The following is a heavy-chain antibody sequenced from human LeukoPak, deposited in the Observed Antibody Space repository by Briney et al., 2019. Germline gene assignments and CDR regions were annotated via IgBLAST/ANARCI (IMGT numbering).Heavy chain of an antibody. J-gene: IGHJ4*02. CDR2: INWNGGST. Sequence: GGSLRLSCAASGFRFDDHGMSWVRQAPGKGLEWVSGINWNGGSTGYGDSVKGRFTISRDNAKNSLYLQMNSLRAEDTALYYCAGGDRDGWYFDYWGQGILVTVSS. V-gene: IGHV3-20*04. CDR3: AGGDRDGWYFDY. CDR1: GFRFDDHG. D-gene: IGHD5-24*01.